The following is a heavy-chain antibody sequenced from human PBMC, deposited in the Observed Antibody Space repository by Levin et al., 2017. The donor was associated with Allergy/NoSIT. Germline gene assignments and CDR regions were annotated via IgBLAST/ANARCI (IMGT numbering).Heavy chain of an antibody. D-gene: IGHD6-6*01. CDR2: INPNSGGT. V-gene: IGHV1-2*06. CDR3: ARYLSSSASFDY. Sequence: ASVKVSCKASGYTFTGYYMHWVRQAPGQGLEWMGRINPNSGGTNYAQKFQGRVTMTRDTSISTAYMELSRLRSDDTAVYYCARYLSSSASFDYWGQGTLVTVSS. CDR1: GYTFTGYY. J-gene: IGHJ4*02.